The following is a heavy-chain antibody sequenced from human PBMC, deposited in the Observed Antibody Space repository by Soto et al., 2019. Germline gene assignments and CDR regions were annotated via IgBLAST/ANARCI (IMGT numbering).Heavy chain of an antibody. CDR1: GFRFRDYW. V-gene: IGHV3-7*03. CDR3: AAYCYTMTCTHFHGYS. CDR2: IKQDESDK. Sequence: GGSLRLSCAVSGFRFRDYWMSWVRQAPGKGLEWVANIKQDESDKYYVDSVKGRFTISRDNAKNALYLQMNSLRVEDTAVYYCAAYCYTMTCTHFHGYSWGQGTQVTVS. J-gene: IGHJ5*02. D-gene: IGHD3-16*02.